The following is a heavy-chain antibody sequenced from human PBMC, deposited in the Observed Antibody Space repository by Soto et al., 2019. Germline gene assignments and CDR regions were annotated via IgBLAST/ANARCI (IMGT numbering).Heavy chain of an antibody. V-gene: IGHV5-51*01. Sequence: EVQLVQSGAEVKKPGESLKISCKGSRYSFTNYWIAWVRQMPVKGLEWMGIIYPCDSDSRYSPSFQGQVTISADKSISTAYLQWSSLKASDTAIYYCARPRSGSYRLDYYGMDVWGQGTTVTVSS. CDR1: RYSFTNYW. D-gene: IGHD3-10*01. J-gene: IGHJ6*02. CDR2: IYPCDSDS. CDR3: ARPRSGSYRLDYYGMDV.